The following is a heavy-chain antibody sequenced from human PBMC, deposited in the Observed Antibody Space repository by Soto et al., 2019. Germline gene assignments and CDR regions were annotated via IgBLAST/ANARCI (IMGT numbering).Heavy chain of an antibody. V-gene: IGHV2-5*02. Sequence: QITLKESGPAVVKPTETLTLTCNFSGFSLSARGIGVVWIRQPPGKGLEWLAVIYWDDEERYRPSLQSRVTITKDTSKNQVVLTMTNMDPVDTATYYCARSYNDYYPGALDVWGQGTMVSVSS. CDR2: IYWDDEE. J-gene: IGHJ3*01. CDR3: ARSYNDYYPGALDV. CDR1: GFSLSARGIG. D-gene: IGHD3-3*01.